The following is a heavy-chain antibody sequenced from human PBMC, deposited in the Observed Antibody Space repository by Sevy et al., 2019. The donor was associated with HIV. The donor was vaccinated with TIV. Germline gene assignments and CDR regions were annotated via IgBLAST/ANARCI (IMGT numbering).Heavy chain of an antibody. CDR3: VGYSTVTTWDAFDI. V-gene: IGHV3-48*01. CDR2: ISSSSSTI. D-gene: IGHD4-17*01. CDR1: GFTFSSYS. J-gene: IGHJ3*02. Sequence: GGSLRLSCAASGFTFSSYSMNWVRQAPGKGLEWVSYISSSSSTIYYADSVKGRFTISRDNAKNSLYLQMNSLRAEDTAVYYCVGYSTVTTWDAFDIWGQGTMVTVSS.